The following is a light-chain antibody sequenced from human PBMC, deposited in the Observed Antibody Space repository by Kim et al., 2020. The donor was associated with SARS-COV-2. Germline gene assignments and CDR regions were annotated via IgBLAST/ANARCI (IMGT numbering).Light chain of an antibody. J-gene: IGKJ4*01. CDR3: QRFGSSVT. CDR2: GAS. Sequence: WAPGANSTHSCTTSQSVSSSYLAWYQQKPGQTPRVRIYGASIRATGTPARFSGSGTGTDFTLAISRLEPEDFAVYYCQRFGSSVTFGGGTKVDIK. CDR1: QSVSSSY. V-gene: IGKV3-20*01.